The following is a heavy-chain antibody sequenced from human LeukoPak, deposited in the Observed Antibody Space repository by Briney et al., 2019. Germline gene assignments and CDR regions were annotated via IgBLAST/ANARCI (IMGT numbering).Heavy chain of an antibody. V-gene: IGHV4-34*01. D-gene: IGHD3-10*01. CDR2: INHSGST. J-gene: IGHJ4*02. Sequence: SETLSLTCAAYGGSFSGYYWSWIRQPPGKGLEWIGEINHSGSTNYNPSLKSRVTISVDTSKNQFSLKLSSVTAADTAVYYCARAPFRGVWDYFDYWGQGTLVTVSS. CDR1: GGSFSGYY. CDR3: ARAPFRGVWDYFDY.